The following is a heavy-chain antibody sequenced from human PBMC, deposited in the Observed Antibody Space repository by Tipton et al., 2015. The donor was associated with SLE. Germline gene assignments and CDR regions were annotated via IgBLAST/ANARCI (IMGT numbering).Heavy chain of an antibody. D-gene: IGHD5-18*01. J-gene: IGHJ3*02. CDR3: ARIRLRGYSYGPGAFDI. Sequence: QVQLVQSGAEVKKPGSSVKVSCKASGGTFSSYAISWVRQAPGQGLEWMGGIIPIFGTANYAQKFQGRVTITTDESTSTAYMELSSLRSEDTAVYYCARIRLRGYSYGPGAFDIWGQGTMVTVSS. CDR2: IIPIFGTA. V-gene: IGHV1-69*01. CDR1: GGTFSSYA.